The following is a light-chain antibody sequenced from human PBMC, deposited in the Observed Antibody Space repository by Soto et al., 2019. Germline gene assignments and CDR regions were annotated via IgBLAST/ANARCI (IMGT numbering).Light chain of an antibody. Sequence: EIVLTQSPATLSLSPGERATLSCWASQTISSSLAWYQQKPGQAPRLLIYAASTRATGIPARFSGSGSGTEFTLTITSLQSEDFAVYYCQQYHKWPPITFGQGTRLEIK. V-gene: IGKV3-15*01. CDR1: QTISSS. J-gene: IGKJ5*01. CDR2: AAS. CDR3: QQYHKWPPIT.